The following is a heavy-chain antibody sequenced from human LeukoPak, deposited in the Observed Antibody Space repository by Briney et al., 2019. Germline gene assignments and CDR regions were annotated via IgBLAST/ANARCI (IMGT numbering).Heavy chain of an antibody. CDR1: GYTFTSYD. CDR2: TNPNNGNT. D-gene: IGHD6-13*01. CDR3: ARLASSSWPLYYYYGMDV. Sequence: APVKVSCKASGYTFTSYDINWVRQATGQGLERMGWTNPNNGNTGYAQKFQGRVTMTRSTSISTAYMELSSLRSEDTAVYYCARLASSSWPLYYYYGMDVWGQGTTVTVSS. J-gene: IGHJ6*02. V-gene: IGHV1-8*01.